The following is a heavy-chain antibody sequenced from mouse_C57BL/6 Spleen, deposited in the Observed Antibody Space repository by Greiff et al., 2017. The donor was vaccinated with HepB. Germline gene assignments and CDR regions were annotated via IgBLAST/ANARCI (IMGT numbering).Heavy chain of an antibody. CDR2: IDPSDSYT. J-gene: IGHJ3*01. V-gene: IGHV1-69*01. CDR3: ARGYYGSSPAWFAY. Sequence: VQLQQPGAELVMPGASVKLSCKASGYTFTSYWMHWVKQRPGQGLEWIGEIDPSDSYTNYNQKFKGKSTLTVDKSSSTAYMKLSSLTSEYSAVYYCARGYYGSSPAWFAYWGQGTLVTVSA. CDR1: GYTFTSYW. D-gene: IGHD1-1*01.